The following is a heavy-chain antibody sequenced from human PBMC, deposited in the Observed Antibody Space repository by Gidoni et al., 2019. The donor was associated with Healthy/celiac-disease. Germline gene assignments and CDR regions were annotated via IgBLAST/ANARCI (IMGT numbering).Heavy chain of an antibody. CDR3: ARDVSPAAIPGFDY. CDR2: ISSSSSYI. D-gene: IGHD2-2*02. V-gene: IGHV3-21*01. Sequence: EVQLVESGGGLVKPGGSLRLSCAASGFTFSSYSMNWVRQAPGKGLEWVSSISSSSSYIYYADSVKGRFTISRDNAKNSLYLQMNSLRAEDTAVYYCARDVSPAAIPGFDYWGQGTLVTVSS. J-gene: IGHJ4*02. CDR1: GFTFSSYS.